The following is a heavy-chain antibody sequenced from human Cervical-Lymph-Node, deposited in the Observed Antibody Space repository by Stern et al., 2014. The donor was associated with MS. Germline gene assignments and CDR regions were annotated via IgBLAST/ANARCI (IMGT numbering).Heavy chain of an antibody. CDR3: ARSRDAYKNFDY. CDR2: IYPDDGDT. CDR1: GYYFNNYW. V-gene: IGHV5-51*03. J-gene: IGHJ4*02. Sequence: VQLVKSGGEVKKTGESLKISCKGSGYYFNNYWIGWGRQMPGKGLEWMGIIYPDDGDTRYSPSFQGQVTISVDKSTTTACLQWSSLKASDSAMYYCARSRDAYKNFDYWGQGTLVTVSS. D-gene: IGHD5-24*01.